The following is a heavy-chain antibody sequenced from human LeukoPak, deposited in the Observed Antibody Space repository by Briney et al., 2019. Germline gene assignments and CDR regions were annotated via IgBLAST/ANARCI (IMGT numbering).Heavy chain of an antibody. CDR2: INPNSGGT. V-gene: IGHV1-2*02. CDR1: GYTFTGYY. J-gene: IGHJ5*02. CDR3: ARDRVPYYSSSGWFDP. D-gene: IGHD6-13*01. Sequence: GASVKVSCKASGYTFTGYYMHWVRQAPGQGLEWMGWINPNSGGTNYAQKFQGRVTMTRDTAISTAYMELSRLRSDDTAVYYCARDRVPYYSSSGWFDPWGQGTLVTVSS.